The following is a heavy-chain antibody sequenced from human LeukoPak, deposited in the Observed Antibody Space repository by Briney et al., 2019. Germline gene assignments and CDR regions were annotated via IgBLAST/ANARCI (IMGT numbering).Heavy chain of an antibody. CDR1: GGSISSSSYY. D-gene: IGHD4-17*01. CDR2: IYYSGST. J-gene: IGHJ4*02. CDR3: ARGGDYGIAYFYY. V-gene: IGHV4-39*07. Sequence: PSETLSLTCTVSGGSISSSSYYWGWIRQPPGKGLEWIGSIYYSGSTYYNPSLKSRVTISVDTSKNQFSLKLSSVTAADTAVYYCARGGDYGIAYFYYWGQVTLVTVSS.